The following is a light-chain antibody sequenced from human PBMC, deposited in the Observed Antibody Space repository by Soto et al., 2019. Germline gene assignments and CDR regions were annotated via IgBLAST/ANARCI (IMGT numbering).Light chain of an antibody. Sequence: IRMTQSPSSLSAYVGDRVTISCRASQGIRNDLGWYQQKPGKAPKLLIYAASNLESGVPSRFSGSGSGTYFTFTISSLQPEDFAVYYCQQTYSAITFGQGTRLEI. CDR2: AAS. CDR3: QQTYSAIT. V-gene: IGKV1-39*01. J-gene: IGKJ5*01. CDR1: QGIRND.